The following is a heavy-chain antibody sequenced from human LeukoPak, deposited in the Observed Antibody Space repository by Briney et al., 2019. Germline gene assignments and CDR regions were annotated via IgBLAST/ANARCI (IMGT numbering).Heavy chain of an antibody. V-gene: IGHV1-2*04. J-gene: IGHJ6*02. D-gene: IGHD2-15*01. CDR2: INPNSGGT. Sequence: ASVKVSCKASGYTFTGYYMHWVRQAPGQGLEWMGWINPNSGGTNYAQKFQGWVTMTRDTSISTAYMELSRLRSDDTAVYYCARDGFAVAATGDYYYGMDVWGQGTTVTVSS. CDR3: ARDGFAVAATGDYYYGMDV. CDR1: GYTFTGYY.